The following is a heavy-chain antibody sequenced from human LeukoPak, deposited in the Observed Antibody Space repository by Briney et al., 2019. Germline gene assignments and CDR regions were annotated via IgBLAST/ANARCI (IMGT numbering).Heavy chain of an antibody. D-gene: IGHD5-12*01. CDR2: ISSSSSYI. V-gene: IGHV3-21*01. J-gene: IGHJ4*02. Sequence: GGSLRLSCAASGFTLSSYSMNWVRQAPGQGLEWVSSISSSSSYIYYADSVKGRFTISRDNAKNSLYLQMNSLRAEDTAVYYCARDGGGYSGYDLDYWGQGTLVTVSS. CDR1: GFTLSSYS. CDR3: ARDGGGYSGYDLDY.